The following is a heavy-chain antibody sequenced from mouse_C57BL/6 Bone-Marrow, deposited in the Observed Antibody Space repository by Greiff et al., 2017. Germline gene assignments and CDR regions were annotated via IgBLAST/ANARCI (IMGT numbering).Heavy chain of an antibody. CDR2: IDPENGDT. D-gene: IGHD2-3*01. J-gene: IGHJ1*03. CDR3: TTYDGYDEVWYFDV. CDR1: GFNIKDDY. V-gene: IGHV14-4*01. Sequence: VQLKESGAELVRPGASVKLSCTASGFNIKDDYMHWVKQRPEQGLEWIGWIDPENGDTEYASKFQGKATITADTSSNTAYLQLSSLTSEDTAVYYCTTYDGYDEVWYFDVWGTGTTVTVSS.